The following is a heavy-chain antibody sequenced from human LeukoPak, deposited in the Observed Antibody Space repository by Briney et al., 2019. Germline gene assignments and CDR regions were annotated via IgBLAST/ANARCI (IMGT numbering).Heavy chain of an antibody. D-gene: IGHD1-14*01. V-gene: IGHV4-61*01. CDR2: IYYSGST. Sequence: SETLSLTCTVSGGSVSSGSYYWSWIRQPPGKGLEWIGYIYYSGSTNYNPSLKSRVTISVDTSKNQFSLKLSSVTAADTAVYYCARVPVLGQPEPSYYFDYWGQGTLVTVSS. CDR3: ARVPVLGQPEPSYYFDY. J-gene: IGHJ4*02. CDR1: GGSVSSGSYY.